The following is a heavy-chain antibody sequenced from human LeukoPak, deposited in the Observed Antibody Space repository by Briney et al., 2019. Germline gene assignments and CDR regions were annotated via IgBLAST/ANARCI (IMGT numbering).Heavy chain of an antibody. CDR1: GGSIDKYYY. D-gene: IGHD3-3*01. Sequence: SETLSLTCTVSGGSIDKYYYWNWIRQPAGKGLEWVGRIYTSGNTYYNPSLKSRVTISLDTSKNQFSLKLSSVTAADTAVYYCARGYDSDWGSTDYWGQGTLVTVPA. CDR2: IYTSGNT. V-gene: IGHV4-61*02. J-gene: IGHJ4*02. CDR3: ARGYDSDWGSTDY.